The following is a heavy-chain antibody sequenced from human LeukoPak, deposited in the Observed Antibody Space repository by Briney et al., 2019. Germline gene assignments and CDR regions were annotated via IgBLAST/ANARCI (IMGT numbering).Heavy chain of an antibody. CDR3: ARGGARGFYYFDY. CDR1: GFTFSSCD. D-gene: IGHD1-26*01. V-gene: IGHV3-13*01. Sequence: GGSLRLSCAASGFTFSSCDMHWVRQATGKGLEWVSAIGTAGDTYYPGSVKGRFTISRENAKHSLYLQTNSLRAGDTAVYYCARGGARGFYYFDYWGQGTLVTVSS. CDR2: IGTAGDT. J-gene: IGHJ4*02.